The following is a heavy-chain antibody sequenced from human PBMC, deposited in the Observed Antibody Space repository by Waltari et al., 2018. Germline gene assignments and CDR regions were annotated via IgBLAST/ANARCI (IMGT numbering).Heavy chain of an antibody. J-gene: IGHJ3*01. D-gene: IGHD3-22*01. V-gene: IGHV3-9*01. Sequence: EVQLVESGGGLVHPGRSLRLSCAASGFTFDDYAMHWVRQAPGKGLEWVAGINWNSDSIGYGDSVKGRVTISRDNARNSLYLQMNSLTTEDTAVYYCLKKNDEVYDRNGLVYDAFDVWGQGTMVTVST. CDR3: LKKNDEVYDRNGLVYDAFDV. CDR1: GFTFDDYA. CDR2: INWNSDSI.